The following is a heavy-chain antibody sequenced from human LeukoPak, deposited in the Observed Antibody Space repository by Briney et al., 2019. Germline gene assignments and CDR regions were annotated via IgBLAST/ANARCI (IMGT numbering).Heavy chain of an antibody. Sequence: SETLSLTCTVSGGSISSGSYYWGWIRQPPGKGLEWIGSIYYSGSTYYNPSLKSRVTISVDTSKNQFSLKLSSVTAADTAVYYCASPNTYIVVVPAAGGPNAFDIWGQGTMVTVSS. J-gene: IGHJ3*02. CDR1: GGSISSGSYY. D-gene: IGHD2-2*01. V-gene: IGHV4-39*01. CDR2: IYYSGST. CDR3: ASPNTYIVVVPAAGGPNAFDI.